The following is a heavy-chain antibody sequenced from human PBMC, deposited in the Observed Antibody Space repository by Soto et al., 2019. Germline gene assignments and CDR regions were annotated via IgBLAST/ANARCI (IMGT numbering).Heavy chain of an antibody. Sequence: GGSLRLSCAASGFTFSSYWMSWVRQAPGKGLEWVANIKQDGSEKYYVDSVKGRFTISRDNAKNSLYLQMNSLRAEDTAVYYCARDPRRGYGDYWYAFDIWGQGTMVTVSS. D-gene: IGHD4-17*01. J-gene: IGHJ3*02. V-gene: IGHV3-7*01. CDR2: IKQDGSEK. CDR3: ARDPRRGYGDYWYAFDI. CDR1: GFTFSSYW.